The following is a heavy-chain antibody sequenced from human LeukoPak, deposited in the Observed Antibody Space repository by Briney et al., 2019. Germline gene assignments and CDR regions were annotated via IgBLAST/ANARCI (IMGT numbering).Heavy chain of an antibody. CDR2: IYYSGST. D-gene: IGHD6-6*01. J-gene: IGHJ5*02. Sequence: ESSETLSLTCTVSGVSISSYYWSWIRQPPGKGLEWIGYIYYSGSTNYNPSLKSRVTISVDTSKNQFSLKLNSMTAADTAVYYCARAGARRSWFDPWGQGTLVTVSS. CDR1: GVSISSYY. V-gene: IGHV4-59*01. CDR3: ARAGARRSWFDP.